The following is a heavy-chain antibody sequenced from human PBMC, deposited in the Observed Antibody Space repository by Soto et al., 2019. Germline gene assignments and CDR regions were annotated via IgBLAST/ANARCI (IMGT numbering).Heavy chain of an antibody. CDR3: ARGDSTDCSNGVCSFFYNRDRHX. J-gene: IGHJ4*03. CDR1: GYSFTDYH. CDR2: INPKSGGT. Sequence: ASLKVSCKASGYSFTDYHIHWVRQAPGQGVEWLGLINPKSGGTSTANKFQGWVTMTTDTSISTAYMELTRLTSDDTDIYYCARGDSTDCSNGVCSFFYNRDRHXWGQVTPVPVSX. D-gene: IGHD2-8*01. V-gene: IGHV1-2*04.